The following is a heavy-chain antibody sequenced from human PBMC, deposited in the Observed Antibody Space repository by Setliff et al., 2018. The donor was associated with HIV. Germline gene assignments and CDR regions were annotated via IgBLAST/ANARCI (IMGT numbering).Heavy chain of an antibody. CDR3: VSLPAPYDFWSGDYRDWYFDV. CDR2: IYHSGST. D-gene: IGHD3-3*01. V-gene: IGHV4-39*01. J-gene: IGHJ2*01. Sequence: PSETLSLTCTVSGVSISSGTYYWGWVRQPPGKGLEWIGSIYHSGSTYYNPPLKSRVTISVDTSNNQFSLKLNSVTAADTAVYYCVSLPAPYDFWSGDYRDWYFDVWGRGTLVTVSS. CDR1: GVSISSGTYY.